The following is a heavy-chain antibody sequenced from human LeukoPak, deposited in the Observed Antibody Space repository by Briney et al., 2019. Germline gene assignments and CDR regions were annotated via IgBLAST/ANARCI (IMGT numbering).Heavy chain of an antibody. CDR1: GASISSADHW. D-gene: IGHD3-16*01. Sequence: SETLSLTCSVSGASISSADHWWAWIRQSPGMGLEWIGSIYHSGSIYYNPSLKSRLTISVETSRNQFSLRLNSLTAAETAVYYCARQIARGLGAFDAWGQGSLVTVTS. V-gene: IGHV4-39*01. CDR2: IYHSGSI. CDR3: ARQIARGLGAFDA. J-gene: IGHJ4*02.